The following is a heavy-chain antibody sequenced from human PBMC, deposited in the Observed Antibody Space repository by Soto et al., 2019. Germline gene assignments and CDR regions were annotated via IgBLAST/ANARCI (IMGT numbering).Heavy chain of an antibody. CDR2: IIPIFGTA. CDR1: GGTFSSYA. Sequence: QVQLVQSGAEVKKPGSSVKVSCKASGGTFSSYAISWVRQAPGQGLEWMGGIIPIFGTANYAQKFQGRVTITADKSTSTAYMELSSLRSEDTAVYYCARDRGYTTVISPGAYYYYGMDVWGQGTTVTVSS. D-gene: IGHD4-17*01. V-gene: IGHV1-69*06. CDR3: ARDRGYTTVISPGAYYYYGMDV. J-gene: IGHJ6*02.